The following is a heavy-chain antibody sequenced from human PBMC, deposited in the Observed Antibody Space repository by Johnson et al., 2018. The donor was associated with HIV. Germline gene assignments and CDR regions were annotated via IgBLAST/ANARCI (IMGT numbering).Heavy chain of an antibody. CDR1: GFTFSSYC. J-gene: IGHJ3*02. CDR3: ARDPRSWYDDAFDI. Sequence: VQVLESGGGLVKPGGSLRLSCAASGFTFSSYCMHWVRQAPGKGLVWVSGINWNGGNPDYVDSAKGRFTISRDNAKNSLYLQMNSLRAEDTALYYCARDPRSWYDDAFDIWGQGTMVTVSS. V-gene: IGHV3-20*04. CDR2: INWNGGNP. D-gene: IGHD6-13*01.